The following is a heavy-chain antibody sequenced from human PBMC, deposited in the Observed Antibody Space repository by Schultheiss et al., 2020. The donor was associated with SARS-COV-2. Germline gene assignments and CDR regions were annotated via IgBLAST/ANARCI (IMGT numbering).Heavy chain of an antibody. D-gene: IGHD4-11*01. Sequence: GGSLRLSCAASGFTFSSYGMHWVRQAPGKGLEWVAVISYDGSNKYYADSVKGRFTISRDNSKNTLYLQMNSLRAEDTAVYYCARGYGNYGPGWFDPWGQGTLVTVSS. CDR1: GFTFSSYG. CDR3: ARGYGNYGPGWFDP. V-gene: IGHV3-33*05. CDR2: ISYDGSNK. J-gene: IGHJ5*02.